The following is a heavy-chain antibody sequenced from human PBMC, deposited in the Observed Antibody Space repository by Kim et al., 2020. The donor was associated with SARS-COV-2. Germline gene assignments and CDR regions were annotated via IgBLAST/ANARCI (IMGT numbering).Heavy chain of an antibody. CDR2: MNPNSGNT. CDR1: GYTFTSYD. Sequence: ASVKVSCKASGYTFTSYDINWVRQATGQGLEWMGWMNPNSGNTGYAQKFQGRVTMTRNTSISTAYMELSSLRSEDTAVYYCARDNRVGSSWHYYYYGMDVWGQGTTVTVSS. CDR3: ARDNRVGSSWHYYYYGMDV. D-gene: IGHD6-13*01. V-gene: IGHV1-8*01. J-gene: IGHJ6*02.